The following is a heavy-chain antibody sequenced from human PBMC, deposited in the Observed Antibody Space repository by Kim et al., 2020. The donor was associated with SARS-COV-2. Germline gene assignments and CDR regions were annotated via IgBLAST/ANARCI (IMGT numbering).Heavy chain of an antibody. CDR3: AKASSRGAYLTYFDY. V-gene: IGHV3-23*01. Sequence: AESVKGRFTTSRDDSKNTLHLQMNSLRAEDTAVYYCAKASSRGAYLTYFDYWGPGTLVTVSS. J-gene: IGHJ4*02. D-gene: IGHD1-26*01.